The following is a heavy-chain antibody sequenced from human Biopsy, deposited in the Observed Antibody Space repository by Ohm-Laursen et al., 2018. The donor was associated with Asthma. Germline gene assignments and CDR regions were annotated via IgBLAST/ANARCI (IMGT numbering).Heavy chain of an antibody. CDR1: GYSFATNA. J-gene: IGHJ6*02. CDR2: FNPGNGNA. CDR3: ARSAETYSGFDSNYYGMDV. V-gene: IGHV1-3*01. D-gene: IGHD5-12*01. Sequence: ASVKVSCNASGYSFATNAMHWVRQAPGQRPEWMGWFNPGNGNAKVSEKFQGRVSITRDTSATTAYLEVSSLISEDTAVYYCARSAETYSGFDSNYYGMDVWGQGTTVSVS.